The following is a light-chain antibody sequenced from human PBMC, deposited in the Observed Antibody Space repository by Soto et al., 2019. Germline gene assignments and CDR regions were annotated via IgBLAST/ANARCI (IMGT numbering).Light chain of an antibody. CDR3: QQYNNWPPIT. CDR1: QSVSSY. CDR2: DAS. Sequence: IVLTQSPATLSLSPGERATLSCRASQSVSSYLAWYQQKPGQAPRLLIYDASNRATGIPARFSGSGSGTEFTLTISSLQSEDFAVYYCQQYNNWPPITFGQGTRLEIK. V-gene: IGKV3-11*01. J-gene: IGKJ5*01.